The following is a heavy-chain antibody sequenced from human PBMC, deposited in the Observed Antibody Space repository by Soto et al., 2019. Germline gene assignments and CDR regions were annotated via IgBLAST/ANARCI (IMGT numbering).Heavy chain of an antibody. CDR3: AKHAEYQLVSWFDP. Sequence: VQLLESGGGLVQPGGSLSLSCAVSGFSFSTYAMSWVRQAPGKGLEWVSGISAGGGNTYYADSVRGRFTISRDNSKDTLYLQITSLRAEDTAFYYCAKHAEYQLVSWFDPWGQGTLVTVSS. D-gene: IGHD2-2*01. J-gene: IGHJ5*02. CDR2: ISAGGGNT. V-gene: IGHV3-23*01. CDR1: GFSFSTYA.